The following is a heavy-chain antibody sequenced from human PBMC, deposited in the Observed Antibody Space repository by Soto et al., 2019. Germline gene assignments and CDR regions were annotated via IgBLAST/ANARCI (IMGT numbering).Heavy chain of an antibody. J-gene: IGHJ6*03. V-gene: IGHV4-34*01. CDR2: INHSGST. CDR1: GGSFSGYY. Sequence: SETLSLTCAVYGGSFSGYYWSWIRQPPGKGLEWIGEINHSGSTNYNPSLKSRVTISVDTSKNQFSLKLSSVTAADTAVYYCARGGETNRNWNDVYYYMDVWGKGTTVTVSS. D-gene: IGHD1-1*01. CDR3: ARGGETNRNWNDVYYYMDV.